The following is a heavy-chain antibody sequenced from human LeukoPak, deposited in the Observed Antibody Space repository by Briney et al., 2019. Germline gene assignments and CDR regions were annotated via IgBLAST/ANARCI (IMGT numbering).Heavy chain of an antibody. CDR1: GGTFSSYA. CDR3: ALADIVVVPAAHYYYYGMDV. Sequence: SVKVSCKASGGTFSSYAISWVRQAPGQGLEWMGGIIPIFGTANYAQKFQGRVTITADESTSTAYMELSSLRSEDTAVYYCALADIVVVPAAHYYYYGMDVWGKGTTVTVSS. V-gene: IGHV1-69*13. D-gene: IGHD2-2*01. CDR2: IIPIFGTA. J-gene: IGHJ6*04.